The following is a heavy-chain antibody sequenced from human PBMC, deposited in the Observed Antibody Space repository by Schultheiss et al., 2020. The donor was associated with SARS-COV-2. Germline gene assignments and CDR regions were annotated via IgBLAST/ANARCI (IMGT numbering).Heavy chain of an antibody. V-gene: IGHV4-59*13. CDR1: SDSISNYY. CDR2: IYYSGST. D-gene: IGHD2-2*01. Sequence: SETLSLTCTVSSDSISNYYWSWIRQPPGKGLEWIGYIYYSGSTNYNPSLKSRVTMSLDTSKNQFSLKLSSVTAADTAVYYCAREGELLEDQLLFPFDIWGQGTMVTVSS. J-gene: IGHJ3*02. CDR3: AREGELLEDQLLFPFDI.